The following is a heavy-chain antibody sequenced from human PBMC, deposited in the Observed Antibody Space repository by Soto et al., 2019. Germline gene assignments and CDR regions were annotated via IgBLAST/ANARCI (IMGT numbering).Heavy chain of an antibody. CDR3: AKDSRATMVRGVIIPPGY. D-gene: IGHD3-10*01. J-gene: IGHJ4*02. Sequence: PGGSLRLSCAASGFTFSNYAMSWVRQAPGKGLEWVSAISGSGDSTYYADSVKGRFTISRDNSKNTLYLQMNGLSAEDTAIYYCAKDSRATMVRGVIIPPGYWGQGT. V-gene: IGHV3-23*01. CDR2: ISGSGDST. CDR1: GFTFSNYA.